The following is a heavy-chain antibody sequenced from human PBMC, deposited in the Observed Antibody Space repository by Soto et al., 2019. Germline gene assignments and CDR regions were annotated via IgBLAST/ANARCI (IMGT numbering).Heavy chain of an antibody. J-gene: IGHJ4*02. V-gene: IGHV4-39*01. CDR3: ATIPIVGTKPYFVDY. CDR1: SSYY. Sequence: SSYYWGWIRQPPGKGLEWVGSIYYSGSTYYNPSLKSRVTISVDTSRKELSLRLSSVTAADTAVYYCATIPIVGTKPYFVDYWGQGTLVTVSS. D-gene: IGHD1-1*01. CDR2: IYYSGST.